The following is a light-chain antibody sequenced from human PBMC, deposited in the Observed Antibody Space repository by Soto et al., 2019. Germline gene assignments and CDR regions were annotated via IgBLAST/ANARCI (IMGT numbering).Light chain of an antibody. CDR3: SSYTSSSTYV. Sequence: QSALTQPASVSGSPRQSITMSCTGTSSDVGGYNYVSWYQQHPGKAPKLMIYDVSNRPSGVSNRFSGSKSGNTASLTISGLQAEEEADYYCSSYTSSSTYVFGTGTKVTVL. CDR1: SSDVGGYNY. J-gene: IGLJ1*01. V-gene: IGLV2-14*01. CDR2: DVS.